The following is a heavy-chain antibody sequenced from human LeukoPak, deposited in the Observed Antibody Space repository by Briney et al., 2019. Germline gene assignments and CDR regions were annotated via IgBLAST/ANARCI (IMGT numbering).Heavy chain of an antibody. CDR2: IYYSGST. CDR1: GGSISSGDYY. J-gene: IGHJ6*02. V-gene: IGHV4-30-4*01. Sequence: SETLSLTCTVSGGSISSGDYYWSWIRQPPGKGLEWIGYIYYSGSTYYNPSLKSRVTTSVDTSKNQFSLKLSSVTAADTAVYYCARDESGYDSLPPSFGMDVSGQGTTVTVSS. CDR3: ARDESGYDSLPPSFGMDV. D-gene: IGHD5-12*01.